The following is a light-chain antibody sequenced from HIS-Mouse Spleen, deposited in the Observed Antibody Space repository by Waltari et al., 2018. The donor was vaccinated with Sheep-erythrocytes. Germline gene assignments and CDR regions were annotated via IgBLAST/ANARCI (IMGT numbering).Light chain of an antibody. V-gene: IGLV2-11*01. Sequence: QSALTQPRSVSGSPGQSVTISCTGTSSDVGGYNYVSWYQQHPGKAPKLMSYDVRKRPSGVPDRFSGSKSGNTASLTISGLQAEDEADYYCCSYAGSYTFVVFGGGTKLTVL. J-gene: IGLJ2*01. CDR3: CSYAGSYTFVV. CDR2: DVR. CDR1: SSDVGGYNY.